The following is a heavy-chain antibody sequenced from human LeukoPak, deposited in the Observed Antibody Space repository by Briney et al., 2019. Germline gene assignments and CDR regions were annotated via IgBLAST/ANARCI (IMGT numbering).Heavy chain of an antibody. J-gene: IGHJ4*02. CDR3: TPIQYGDYVDFDY. D-gene: IGHD4-17*01. Sequence: PEGSLRLSCAASGFTFTNAWMNWVRQAPGKGLEWVGLIKSKSAGETTHYAAPVKGRFTISRDDAKNTLYLQMDSLKTEDTAVYFCTPIQYGDYVDFDYWGQGTLVTVSS. CDR2: IKSKSAGETT. CDR1: GFTFTNAW. V-gene: IGHV3-15*01.